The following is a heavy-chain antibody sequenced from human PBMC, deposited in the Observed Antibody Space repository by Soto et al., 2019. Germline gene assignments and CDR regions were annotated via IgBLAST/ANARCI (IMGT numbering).Heavy chain of an antibody. J-gene: IGHJ6*03. D-gene: IGHD6-6*01. V-gene: IGHV3-30*18. CDR2: ISYDGSNK. CDR3: AKDPVSARRNYYYYMDV. Sequence: PGGSLRLSCAASGFTFSSYGMHWVRQAPGKGLEWVAVISYDGSNKYYADSVKGRFTISRDNSKNTLYLQMNSLRAEDTAVYYCAKDPVSARRNYYYYMDVWGKGTTVTVSS. CDR1: GFTFSSYG.